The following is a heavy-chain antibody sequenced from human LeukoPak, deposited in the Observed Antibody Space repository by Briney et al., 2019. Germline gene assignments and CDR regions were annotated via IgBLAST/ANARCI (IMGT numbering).Heavy chain of an antibody. CDR1: GGTFSSYA. CDR2: IIPIFGTA. J-gene: IGHJ6*02. Sequence: SVKVSCKASGGTFSSYAISWVRQAPGQGLEWMGGIIPIFGTANYAQKFQGRVTITADESASTAYMELSSLRSEDTAVYYCARVVWSGYYYYYYYGMDVWGQGTTVTVSS. CDR3: ARVVWSGYYYYYYYGMDV. D-gene: IGHD3-3*01. V-gene: IGHV1-69*13.